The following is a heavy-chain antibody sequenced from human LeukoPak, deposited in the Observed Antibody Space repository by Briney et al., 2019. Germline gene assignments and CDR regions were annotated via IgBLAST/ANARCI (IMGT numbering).Heavy chain of an antibody. CDR2: ISSSSSYI. D-gene: IGHD6-13*01. V-gene: IGHV3-21*01. CDR3: ARAGGSSSWSYYYYMDV. CDR1: GFTFSSYS. J-gene: IGHJ6*03. Sequence: GGSLRLSCAASGFTFSSYSMNWVRQAPGKGLEWVSSISSSSSYIYYADSVKGRFTISRDNAKNSLYLQMNSLRAEDTAVYYCARAGGSSSWSYYYYMDVWGKGTTVTISS.